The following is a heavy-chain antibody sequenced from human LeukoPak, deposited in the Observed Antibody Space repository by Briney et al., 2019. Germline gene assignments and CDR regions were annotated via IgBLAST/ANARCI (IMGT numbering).Heavy chain of an antibody. J-gene: IGHJ6*02. Sequence: SGGSLRLSCAASGFTFRNAWMTWVRQAPGKGLEWVGRIKSKTDGGTTDYAAPVKGRFTISRDDSKNTLYLQMNSLKTEDTAVYYCTTDGLVTTNGMDVWGQGTTVTVSS. V-gene: IGHV3-15*01. CDR3: TTDGLVTTNGMDV. CDR1: GFTFRNAW. D-gene: IGHD4-17*01. CDR2: IKSKTDGGTT.